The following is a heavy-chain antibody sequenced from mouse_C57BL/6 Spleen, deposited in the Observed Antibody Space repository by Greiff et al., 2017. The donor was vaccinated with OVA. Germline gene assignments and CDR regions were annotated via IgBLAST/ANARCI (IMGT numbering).Heavy chain of an antibody. J-gene: IGHJ1*03. D-gene: IGHD2-3*01. CDR3: ARGPDGYYGYFDV. CDR1: GYTFTSYW. V-gene: IGHV1-69*01. Sequence: QVQLQQPGAELVMPGASVKLSCKASGYTFTSYWMHWVKQRPGQGLEWIGEIDPSDSYTNYNQKFKDKATLTVDKSSSTAYMQLSSLTSEDSAVYYCARGPDGYYGYFDVWGTGTTVTVSS. CDR2: IDPSDSYT.